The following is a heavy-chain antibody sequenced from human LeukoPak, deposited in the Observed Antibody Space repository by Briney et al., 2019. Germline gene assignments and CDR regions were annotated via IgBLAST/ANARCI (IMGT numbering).Heavy chain of an antibody. Sequence: PGGSLRLSCTGSGFTFGDYDMSWVRQAPGKGLEWVGFIRSKAYGGTTEYAASVEGRFTISRDDSKSIAYLQMNSLKTEDTAMYYCTRDRGLRFLEWSINWGQGTLVTVSS. CDR3: TRDRGLRFLEWSIN. J-gene: IGHJ4*02. CDR2: IRSKAYGGTT. V-gene: IGHV3-49*04. D-gene: IGHD3-3*01. CDR1: GFTFGDYD.